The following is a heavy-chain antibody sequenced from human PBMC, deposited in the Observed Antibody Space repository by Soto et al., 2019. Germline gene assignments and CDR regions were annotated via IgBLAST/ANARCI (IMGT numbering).Heavy chain of an antibody. CDR1: GFIFSTYS. J-gene: IGHJ6*02. Sequence: PGGSLRLSCAASGFIFSTYSMNWVRQAPGKGPEWVSYISGSSSTIYYADSVKVRFTISRDKAKNSLYLQMNSPRGEDTAVYYCARAPGEILGYFHYRMDVWGQGTTVTVSS. V-gene: IGHV3-48*01. CDR3: ARAPGEILGYFHYRMDV. CDR2: ISGSSSTI.